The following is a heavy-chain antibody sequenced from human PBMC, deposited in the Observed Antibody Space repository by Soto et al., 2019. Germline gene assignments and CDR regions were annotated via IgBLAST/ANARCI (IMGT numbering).Heavy chain of an antibody. Sequence: GGSLRLSCAASGFTFSSYWMSWVRQAPGKGLEWVANIKQDGSEKYYVDSVKGRFTISRDNAKNSLYLQMNSLRAEDTAVYYCARGGVLRFLEWYPNYYYYGMDVWGQGTTVTVSS. CDR2: IKQDGSEK. CDR1: GFTFSSYW. D-gene: IGHD3-3*01. J-gene: IGHJ6*02. V-gene: IGHV3-7*01. CDR3: ARGGVLRFLEWYPNYYYYGMDV.